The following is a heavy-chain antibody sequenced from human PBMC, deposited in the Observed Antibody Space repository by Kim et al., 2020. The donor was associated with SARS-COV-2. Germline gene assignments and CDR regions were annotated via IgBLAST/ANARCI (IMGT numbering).Heavy chain of an antibody. CDR3: ARGGGIDY. D-gene: IGHD3-16*01. Sequence: SSTIYYGDSGKGRFTISRDNAKNSLYLQINSLRDEDTAVYYCARGGGIDYWGQGTLVTVSS. J-gene: IGHJ4*02. CDR2: SSTI. V-gene: IGHV3-48*02.